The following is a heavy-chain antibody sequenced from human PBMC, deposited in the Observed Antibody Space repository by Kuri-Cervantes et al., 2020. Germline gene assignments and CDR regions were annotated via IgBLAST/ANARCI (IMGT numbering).Heavy chain of an antibody. CDR1: GFTFSDYY. CDR3: ARDSRGRSNWFDP. CDR2: ISSSGSTI. Sequence: GESLKISCAASGFTFSDYYMSWIRQAPGKGLEWVSYISSSGSTIYYADSVKGRFTISRDNAKNSLSLQMNTLRADDTAVYYCARDSRGRSNWFDPWGQGTLVIVSS. V-gene: IGHV3-11*04. D-gene: IGHD3-16*01. J-gene: IGHJ5*02.